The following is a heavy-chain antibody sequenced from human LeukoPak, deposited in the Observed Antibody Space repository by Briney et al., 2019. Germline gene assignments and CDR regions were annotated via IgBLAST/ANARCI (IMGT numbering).Heavy chain of an antibody. J-gene: IGHJ5*02. CDR1: GFTFSSYW. D-gene: IGHD3-22*01. CDR3: ARASITMIVVVKSWFDP. Sequence: PGGSLRLSCAASGFTFSSYWMSWVRQAPGKGLEWVANIKQVGSEKYYVDSVKGRFTISRDNAKNSLYLQMNSLRAEDTAVYYCARASITMIVVVKSWFDPWGQGTLVTVSS. V-gene: IGHV3-7*01. CDR2: IKQVGSEK.